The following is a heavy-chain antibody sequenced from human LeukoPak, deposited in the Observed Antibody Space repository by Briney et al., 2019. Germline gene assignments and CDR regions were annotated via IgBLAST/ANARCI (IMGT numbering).Heavy chain of an antibody. CDR3: ARSVFPPEAWFDP. Sequence: ASVKVSCKASGYTFTGYYMHWVRQAPGQGLEWMGRINPNSGGTNYAQKFQGRVTMTRDTSISTAYMELSRLRSDDTAVYYCARSVFPPEAWFDPWGQGTLVTVSS. CDR1: GYTFTGYY. CDR2: INPNSGGT. D-gene: IGHD1-14*01. V-gene: IGHV1-2*06. J-gene: IGHJ5*02.